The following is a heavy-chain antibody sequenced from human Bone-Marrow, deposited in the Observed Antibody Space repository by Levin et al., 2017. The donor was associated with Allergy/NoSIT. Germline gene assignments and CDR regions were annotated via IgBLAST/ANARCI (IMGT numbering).Heavy chain of an antibody. V-gene: IGHV3-30-3*01. Sequence: GGSLRLSCAASGFTFSSYAMHWVRQAPGKGLEWVAVISYDGSNKYYADSVKGRFTISRDNSKNTLYLQMNSLRAEDTAVYYCAREGSYYDYVWGSYRPQGYYFDYWGQGTLVTVSS. CDR2: ISYDGSNK. CDR3: AREGSYYDYVWGSYRPQGYYFDY. J-gene: IGHJ4*02. CDR1: GFTFSSYA. D-gene: IGHD3-16*02.